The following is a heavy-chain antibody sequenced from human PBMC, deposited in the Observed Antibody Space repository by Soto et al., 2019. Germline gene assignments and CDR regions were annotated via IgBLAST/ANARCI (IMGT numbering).Heavy chain of an antibody. CDR3: ARAGPLQTGPFDY. Sequence: ASVKVSCKASGYTFTGYYMHLVRQAPGQGLEWMGWINPNSGGTNYAQKFQGWVTMTRDTSISTAYMELSRLRSDDTAVYYCARAGPLQTGPFDYWGQGTLVTVSS. CDR1: GYTFTGYY. J-gene: IGHJ4*02. D-gene: IGHD7-27*01. CDR2: INPNSGGT. V-gene: IGHV1-2*04.